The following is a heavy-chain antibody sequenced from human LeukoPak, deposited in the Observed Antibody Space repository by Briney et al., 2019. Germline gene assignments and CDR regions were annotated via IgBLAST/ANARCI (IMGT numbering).Heavy chain of an antibody. CDR1: GFTFSSYG. CDR2: ISYDGSNK. V-gene: IGHV3-30*03. D-gene: IGHD1-26*01. CDR3: ARDAGRFDRGTSRFDY. J-gene: IGHJ4*02. Sequence: GGSLRLSCAASGFTFSSYGMHWVRQAPGKGLEWVAVISYDGSNKYYADSVKGRFTISRDNAQSTVYLQMNSLRAEDTAVYYCARDAGRFDRGTSRFDYCGQGTMVTVSS.